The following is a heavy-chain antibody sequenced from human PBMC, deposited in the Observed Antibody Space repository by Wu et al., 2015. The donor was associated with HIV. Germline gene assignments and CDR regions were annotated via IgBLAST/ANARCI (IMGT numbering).Heavy chain of an antibody. Sequence: QVQLVQSGAELKKPGASVKVSCRASGYSFTGYFLHWVRQAPGQGLEWLGWVNSDNGGTNYELKFHGRVTMTRNTSSTTSYMELSSLTSDDTAVYYCARGDPAQLQPGGDVFDVWGQGTMVTVSS. CDR1: GYSFTGYF. CDR3: ARGDPAQLQPGGDVFDV. V-gene: IGHV1-2*02. CDR2: VNSDNGGT. J-gene: IGHJ3*01. D-gene: IGHD2-2*01.